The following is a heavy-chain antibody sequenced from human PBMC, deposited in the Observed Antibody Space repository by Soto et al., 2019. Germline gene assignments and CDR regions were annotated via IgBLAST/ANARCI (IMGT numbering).Heavy chain of an antibody. CDR2: MNPSTGST. CDR3: ARGRLVAGTVDY. D-gene: IGHD6-19*01. Sequence: QVQLVQSGAEVKKPGASVKVSCKASGYTFTSYDSKWVRQATGQGLEWMGWMNPSTGSTGFAQKFQGRVTMISNTSISTAYLELSSLTSEDTAVYYCARGRLVAGTVDYWGQGTLVTVSS. V-gene: IGHV1-8*01. CDR1: GYTFTSYD. J-gene: IGHJ4*02.